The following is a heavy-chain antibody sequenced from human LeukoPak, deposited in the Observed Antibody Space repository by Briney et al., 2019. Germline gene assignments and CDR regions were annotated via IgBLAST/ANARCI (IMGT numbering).Heavy chain of an antibody. D-gene: IGHD3-22*01. V-gene: IGHV1-46*01. Sequence: ASVKVSCKASGYTFTKYYIHWVRQAPGQGLEWLGAINVGGGGATYAQKFQGRITMTRDTSTDTAYVELSSLRSDDTAVYYCAFALHYYDSSGYPYADYWGQGTLVTVSS. J-gene: IGHJ4*02. CDR1: GYTFTKYY. CDR2: INVGGGGA. CDR3: AFALHYYDSSGYPYADY.